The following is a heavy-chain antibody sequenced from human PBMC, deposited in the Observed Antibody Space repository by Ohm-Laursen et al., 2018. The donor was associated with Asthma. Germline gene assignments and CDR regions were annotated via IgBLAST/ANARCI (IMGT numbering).Heavy chain of an antibody. D-gene: IGHD3-3*01. CDR3: ARDLVTIFGVVITDYYYYYGKDV. CDR2: ISAYNGNT. Sequence: ASVKASCKASGYTFTSYGISWVRQAPGQGLEWMGWISAYNGNTNYAQKLQGRVTMTTDTSTSTAYMELRSLRSDDTAVYYCARDLVTIFGVVITDYYYYYGKDVWGQGTTVTVSS. V-gene: IGHV1-18*01. CDR1: GYTFTSYG. J-gene: IGHJ6*02.